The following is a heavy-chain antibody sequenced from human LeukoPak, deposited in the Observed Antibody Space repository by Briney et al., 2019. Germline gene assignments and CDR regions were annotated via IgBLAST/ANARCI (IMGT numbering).Heavy chain of an antibody. CDR1: GFTFSSYW. V-gene: IGHV3-21*01. D-gene: IGHD3-10*01. J-gene: IGHJ3*02. Sequence: PGGSLRLSCAASGFTFSSYWMTCVRQAPGKGLEWVSSISSSSSYIYYADSVKGRFTISRDNAKNSLYLQMDSLRAEDTAVYYCASTMGNDAFDIWGQGTMVTVSS. CDR3: ASTMGNDAFDI. CDR2: ISSSSSYI.